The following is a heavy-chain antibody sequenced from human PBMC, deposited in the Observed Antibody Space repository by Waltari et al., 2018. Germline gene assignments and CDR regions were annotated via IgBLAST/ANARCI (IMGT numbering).Heavy chain of an antibody. V-gene: IGHV1-46*03. CDR2: INPSGGST. CDR3: ARGGNYYDSSGYLGAFDI. J-gene: IGHJ3*02. D-gene: IGHD3-22*01. Sequence: QVQLVQSGAEVKKPGASVKVSCKASGYTFTSYYMHWVRQAPGQGLEWMGIINPSGGSTSYAQKFQGRVTMTRDTSTSTVYMELSSLRSEDTAVYYCARGGNYYDSSGYLGAFDIWGQGTMVTVSS. CDR1: GYTFTSYY.